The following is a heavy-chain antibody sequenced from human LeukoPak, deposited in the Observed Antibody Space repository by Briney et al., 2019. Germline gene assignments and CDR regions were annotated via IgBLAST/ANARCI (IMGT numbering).Heavy chain of an antibody. Sequence: SETLSLTCAVYGGSFSGYYWSWIRQPPGKGLEWIGYIYYSGSTNYNPSLKSRVTISVDTSKNQFSLKLSSVTAADTAVYYCARGVAVAERVFVGYFDYWGQGTLVTVSS. D-gene: IGHD6-19*01. J-gene: IGHJ4*02. CDR3: ARGVAVAERVFVGYFDY. V-gene: IGHV4-59*01. CDR1: GGSFSGYY. CDR2: IYYSGST.